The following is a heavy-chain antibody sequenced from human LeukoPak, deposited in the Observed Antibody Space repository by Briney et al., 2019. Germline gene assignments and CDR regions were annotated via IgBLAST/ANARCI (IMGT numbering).Heavy chain of an antibody. CDR2: IFTGGST. V-gene: IGHV4-4*09. D-gene: IGHD4-23*01. J-gene: IGHJ3*02. Sequence: SETLSLTCTVSGDAINSDVWSWIRQSPGKGLEWIGYIFTGGSTNYNPSLNSRVTMSLHTSQNLFSLKLSSVTAADTAVYYCARSASVGGPDAFDIWGQGTVVTVSS. CDR3: ARSASVGGPDAFDI. CDR1: GDAINSDV.